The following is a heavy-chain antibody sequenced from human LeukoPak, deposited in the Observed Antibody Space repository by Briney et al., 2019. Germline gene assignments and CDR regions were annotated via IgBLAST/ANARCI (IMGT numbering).Heavy chain of an antibody. CDR2: ISGSGGST. D-gene: IGHD3-3*01. CDR1: GFNFIDYS. V-gene: IGHV3-23*01. CDR3: ARIRGYDFWSGYYQHDAFDI. Sequence: GGPLRLSCAASGFNFIDYSMNWVRQAPGKGLEWVSAISGSGGSTYYADSVKGRFTISRDNSKNTLYLQINSLRAEDTAVYYCARIRGYDFWSGYYQHDAFDIWGQGTMVTVSS. J-gene: IGHJ3*02.